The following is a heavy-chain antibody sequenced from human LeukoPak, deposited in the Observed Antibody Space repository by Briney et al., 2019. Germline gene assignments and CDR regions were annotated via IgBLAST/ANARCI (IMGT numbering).Heavy chain of an antibody. CDR3: VKGVSGTYFGMDV. V-gene: IGHV5-51*01. Sequence: LGESLKISCKGSGYSFTAYWIAWVRQMPGGGLELMVIIYPAYSDKRYSPSFQGQVTISADKSTSTAYLQWSSLQASDTAIYYCVKGVSGTYFGMDVWGQGTTVTVSS. D-gene: IGHD3-10*01. CDR2: IYPAYSDK. CDR1: GYSFTAYW. J-gene: IGHJ6*02.